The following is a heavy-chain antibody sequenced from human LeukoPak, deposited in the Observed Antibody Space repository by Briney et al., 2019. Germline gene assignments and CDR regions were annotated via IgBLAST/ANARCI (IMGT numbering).Heavy chain of an antibody. V-gene: IGHV4-59*01. CDR1: GGSISNYY. CDR2: IYYSGST. CDR3: ARDFSAAFDI. D-gene: IGHD2/OR15-2a*01. J-gene: IGHJ3*02. Sequence: PSETQSLTCTVSGGSISNYYWSWIRQPPGKGLEWIGYIYYSGSTNYNPSLKSRVTISVDTSKNQFSLKLRSVTAADTAAYYCARDFSAAFDIWGQGTMVTVSS.